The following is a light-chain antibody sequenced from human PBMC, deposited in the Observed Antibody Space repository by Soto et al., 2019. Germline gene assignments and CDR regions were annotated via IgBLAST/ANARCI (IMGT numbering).Light chain of an antibody. J-gene: IGLJ1*01. V-gene: IGLV3-21*04. CDR1: SIGSKN. CDR2: YDD. Sequence: SYELTQPPSVSVAPGKTASIACGGNSIGSKNVHWYQQKPGQAPVVVIYYDDDRPSGIPERFSGSNSGNTATLTISRVEVGDEADYYCQVWDCSSDNRAVFGTGTKLTVL. CDR3: QVWDCSSDNRAV.